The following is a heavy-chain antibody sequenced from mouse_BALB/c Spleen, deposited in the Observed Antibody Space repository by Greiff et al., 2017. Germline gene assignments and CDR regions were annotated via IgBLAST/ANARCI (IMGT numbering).Heavy chain of an antibody. Sequence: EVKLMESGPGLVKPSQSLSLTCSVTGYSITSGYYWNWIRQFPGNKLEWMGYISYDGSNNYNPSLKNRISITRDTSKNQFFLKLNSVTTEDTATYYCANYDGYYGFAYWGQGTLVTVSA. D-gene: IGHD2-3*01. CDR1: GYSITSGYY. V-gene: IGHV3-6*02. J-gene: IGHJ3*01. CDR2: ISYDGSN. CDR3: ANYDGYYGFAY.